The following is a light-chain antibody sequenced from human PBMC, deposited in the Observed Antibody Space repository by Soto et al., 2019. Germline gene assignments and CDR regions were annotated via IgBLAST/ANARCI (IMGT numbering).Light chain of an antibody. Sequence: QSVLTQPASVSGSPGQSITISCTGTSSDVGSYNLLSWYQQHPGKAPKPLIYEGSKRPSGVSNRFSGSKSGNTASLTIAGLQAEDEADYYCCSYAGSSTFLYVFGTGTKVTVL. V-gene: IGLV2-23*03. J-gene: IGLJ1*01. CDR1: SSDVGSYNL. CDR2: EGS. CDR3: CSYAGSSTFLYV.